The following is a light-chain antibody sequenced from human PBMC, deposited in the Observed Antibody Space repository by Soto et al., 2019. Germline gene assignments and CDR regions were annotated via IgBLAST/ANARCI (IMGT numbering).Light chain of an antibody. Sequence: GLTPSPSTLSFSPGERAHPSRRASQSVGSNYVAWYQQIPGQTPRLLIYGASSRATGIPDRFSGGGSGTDFTLTISRLEPEDFAVYYCQQHGSSPWMFGQGTKVDNK. CDR1: QSVGSNY. J-gene: IGKJ1*01. V-gene: IGKV3-20*01. CDR2: GAS. CDR3: QQHGSSPWM.